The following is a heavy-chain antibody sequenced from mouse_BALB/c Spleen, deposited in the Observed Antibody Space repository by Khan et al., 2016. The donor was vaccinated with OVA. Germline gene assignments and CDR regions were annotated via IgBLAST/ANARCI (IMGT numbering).Heavy chain of an antibody. CDR3: ARGRIDY. J-gene: IGHJ2*01. Sequence: QVQLQQSGAELAKPAASVTMSCTASGYTFSTYCIHWVKQRPGQGLEWIGYINPSSGYTYYNQTFNDKATLTTDKSSSTAYMQLSSLTSEDSAVYYCARGRIDYWGQGTTLTVSS. D-gene: IGHD1-1*01. V-gene: IGHV1-7*01. CDR2: INPSSGYT. CDR1: GYTFSTYC.